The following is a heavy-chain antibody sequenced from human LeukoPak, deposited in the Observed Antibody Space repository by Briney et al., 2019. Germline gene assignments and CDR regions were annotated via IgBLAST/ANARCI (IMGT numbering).Heavy chain of an antibody. D-gene: IGHD3-10*01. J-gene: IGHJ4*02. CDR2: IWYDGSNK. CDR3: ARDWSYSIDY. V-gene: IGHV3-33*01. CDR1: GFTFSSYG. Sequence: GRSLRLSCAAAGFTFSSYGIHWVRQAPGKGPEWVAIIWYDGSNKYYADSVKGRFTISRDNSKNTLYLQMNILRAEDTAVYYCARDWSYSIDYWGQGTLVTVSS.